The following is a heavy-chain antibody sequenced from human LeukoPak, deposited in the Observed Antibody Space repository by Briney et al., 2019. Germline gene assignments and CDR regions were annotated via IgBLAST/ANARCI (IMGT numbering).Heavy chain of an antibody. CDR2: ISFDGSHQ. CDR1: GFVFSDYP. V-gene: IGHV3-30*07. D-gene: IGHD2-2*01. J-gene: IGHJ6*02. CDR3: ARAGRQCSSTSCYVYYYGMDV. Sequence: GGSLRLSCSASGFVFSDYPLHWIRQSPGKGPEWVAVISFDGSHQYYADSVKGRFTVSRDTSKNTLFLQMNSLRAEDTAVYYCARAGRQCSSTSCYVYYYGMDVWGQGTTVTVSS.